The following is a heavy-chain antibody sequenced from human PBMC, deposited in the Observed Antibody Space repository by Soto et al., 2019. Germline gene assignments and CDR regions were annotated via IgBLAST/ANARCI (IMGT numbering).Heavy chain of an antibody. CDR3: VKDDGGYPSTAPH. Sequence: EVQLLESGGGLVQPGGSLRLSCAASGITISNYPMSWVRQAPGKGLDWGSGISGSGDRTYYADSAKGRFTISKDISRNSLSLQLDSLGVEHTAVYFCVKDDGGYPSTAPHWGQGTLVTVSS. CDR1: GITISNYP. CDR2: ISGSGDRT. V-gene: IGHV3-23*01. D-gene: IGHD3-22*01. J-gene: IGHJ4*02.